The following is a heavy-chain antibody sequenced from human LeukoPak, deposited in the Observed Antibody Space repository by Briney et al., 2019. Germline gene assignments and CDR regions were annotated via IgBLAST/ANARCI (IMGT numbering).Heavy chain of an antibody. CDR1: GGSISSGSYY. J-gene: IGHJ4*02. V-gene: IGHV4-61*02. CDR3: ARVRPKYCSGGSCYFDY. Sequence: SETLSLTCTVSGGSISSGSYYWSWIRQPAGKGLEWIGRIYTSGSTNYNPSLKSRVTISVDTSKNQFSLKLSSVTAADTAVYYCARVRPKYCSGGSCYFDYWGQGTLVTVSS. CDR2: IYTSGST. D-gene: IGHD2-15*01.